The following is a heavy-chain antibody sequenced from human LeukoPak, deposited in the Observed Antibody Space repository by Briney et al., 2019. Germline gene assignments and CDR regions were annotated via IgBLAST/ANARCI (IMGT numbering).Heavy chain of an antibody. J-gene: IGHJ4*02. V-gene: IGHV3-23*01. D-gene: IGHD6-19*01. Sequence: GGSPRLPCAASGFTFSTYAMSWVRQAPGKGLEWVSGISGNGGITYYADSVKGRFTISRDNSMNTLYLQMNSLRAEDTAVYYCANSYSGWYVDYFDYWGQGTLVTVSS. CDR3: ANSYSGWYVDYFDY. CDR2: ISGNGGIT. CDR1: GFTFSTYA.